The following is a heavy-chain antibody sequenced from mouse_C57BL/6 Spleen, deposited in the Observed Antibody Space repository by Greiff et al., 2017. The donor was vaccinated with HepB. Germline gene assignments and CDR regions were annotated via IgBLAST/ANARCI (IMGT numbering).Heavy chain of an antibody. CDR2: IYPRDGST. D-gene: IGHD2-3*01. CDR3: ARTGWLLQDWYFDV. J-gene: IGHJ1*03. CDR1: GYTFTSYD. V-gene: IGHV1-85*01. Sequence: LQESGPELVKPGASVKLSCKASGYTFTSYDINWVKQRPGQGLEWIGWIYPRDGSTKYNEKFKGKATLTVDTSSSTAYMELHSLTSEDSAVDFCARTGWLLQDWYFDVWGTGTTVTVSS.